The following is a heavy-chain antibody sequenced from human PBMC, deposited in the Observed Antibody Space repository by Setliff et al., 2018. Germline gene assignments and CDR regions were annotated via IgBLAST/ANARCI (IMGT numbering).Heavy chain of an antibody. J-gene: IGHJ5*02. Sequence: PGESLKISCQGSGYSFSNFWIGWVRQMPGKGLEWMGIIYPGDSDTRYSPSFQGQVTISTDTSINTAFLQWNNLKASDTAVYYCARRGERFFNWFDPWGQGTLVTVSS. CDR1: GYSFSNFW. CDR3: ARRGERFFNWFDP. D-gene: IGHD2-21*01. V-gene: IGHV5-51*01. CDR2: IYPGDSDT.